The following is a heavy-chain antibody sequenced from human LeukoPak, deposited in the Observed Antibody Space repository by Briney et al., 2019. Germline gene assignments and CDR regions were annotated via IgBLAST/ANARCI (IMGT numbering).Heavy chain of an antibody. V-gene: IGHV3-30*03. CDR3: ATSIAVAGEGFLAAFDI. Sequence: PGGSLRLSCAASGFTFSSYGMHWVRQAPGKGLEWVAIISYDGSNKYYADSVKGRFTISRDNSKNTLYLQMNSLRAEDTAVYYCATSIAVAGEGFLAAFDIWGQGTMVTVSS. CDR2: ISYDGSNK. CDR1: GFTFSSYG. D-gene: IGHD6-19*01. J-gene: IGHJ3*02.